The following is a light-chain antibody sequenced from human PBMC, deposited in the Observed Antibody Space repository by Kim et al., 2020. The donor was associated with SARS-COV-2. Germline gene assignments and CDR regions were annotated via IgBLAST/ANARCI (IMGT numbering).Light chain of an antibody. J-gene: IGKJ2*01. CDR3: QQYGSSPRT. CDR2: DAS. Sequence: LSPGERATLSCRASQSVSSSKLVWYQQKPGQAPRLLIYDASNRATGIPDRFSGSGSGTDFTLTISRLEPEDFAVYYCQQYGSSPRTFGQGTKLEI. V-gene: IGKV3-20*01. CDR1: QSVSSSK.